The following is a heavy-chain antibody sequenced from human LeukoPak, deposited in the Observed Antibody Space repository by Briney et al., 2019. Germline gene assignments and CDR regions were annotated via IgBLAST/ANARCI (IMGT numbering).Heavy chain of an antibody. CDR1: GFSITSHY. D-gene: IGHD5-18*01. CDR3: ARAAYSYGLAP. V-gene: IGHV3-53*01. Sequence: PGGSLRLSCAASGFSITSHYMTWVRQAPGKGLEWVSVIYTGGSTYYTDSVKGRFTISRDIPKNTVYLQMDNLRAEDTALYHCARAAYSYGLAPWGQGTLVTVPS. CDR2: IYTGGST. J-gene: IGHJ4*02.